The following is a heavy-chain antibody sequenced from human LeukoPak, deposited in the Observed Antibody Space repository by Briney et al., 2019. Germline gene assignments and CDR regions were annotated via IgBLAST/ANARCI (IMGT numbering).Heavy chain of an antibody. CDR2: ISYDGSNK. CDR3: ARGPGSYSR. CDR1: GFTFSSYA. D-gene: IGHD3-10*01. Sequence: TGGSLRLSCAASGFTFSSYAMHWVRQAPGKGLEWVAVISYDGSNKYYADSVKGRFTISRDNSRNTLYLQMNSLRAEDTAVYYCARGPGSYSRWGQGTLVTVSS. J-gene: IGHJ4*02. V-gene: IGHV3-30-3*01.